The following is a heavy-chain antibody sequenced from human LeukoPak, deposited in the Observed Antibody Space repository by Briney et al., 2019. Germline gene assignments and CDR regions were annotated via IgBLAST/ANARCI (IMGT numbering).Heavy chain of an antibody. CDR2: INPSGGST. CDR3: ATDLRYFDWLLYPSY. CDR1: GYTFTSYY. V-gene: IGHV1-46*01. Sequence: ASVKVSCKASGYTFTSYYMHWVRQAPGQGLEWMGIINPSGGSTIYAQKFQGRVTMTEDTSTDTAYMELSSLRSEDTAVYYCATDLRYFDWLLYPSYWGQGTLVTVSS. J-gene: IGHJ4*02. D-gene: IGHD3-9*01.